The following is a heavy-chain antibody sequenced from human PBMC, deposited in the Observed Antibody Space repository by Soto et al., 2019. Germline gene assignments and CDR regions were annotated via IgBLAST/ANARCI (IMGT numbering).Heavy chain of an antibody. D-gene: IGHD1-26*01. J-gene: IGHJ4*02. CDR2: ISANNGNT. CDR1: GYTFTSYG. Sequence: QVQLVQSGAEVKKPGASVKVSCKAFGYTFTSYGISWVRQAPGQGLEWMGWISANNGNTNYAQTLQGIVTMTRDTATSTANMELRILRSGDTAVYYCARDRGSYALDSWCQGTLVTVSS. V-gene: IGHV1-18*01. CDR3: ARDRGSYALDS.